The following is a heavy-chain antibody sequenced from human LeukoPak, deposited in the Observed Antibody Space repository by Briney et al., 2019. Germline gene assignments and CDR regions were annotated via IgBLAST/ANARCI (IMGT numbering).Heavy chain of an antibody. Sequence: PGGSLRLSCAASGFTFSTYTMNWLRQAPGKGLEWVSSISSSSTYIYYADSVKGRFTISRDNAKNSLYLQMSSLRAEDTAVYYCAKAGPGGGLIVKVYYFDYWGQGALVTVSS. CDR2: ISSSSTYI. CDR1: GFTFSTYT. J-gene: IGHJ4*02. V-gene: IGHV3-21*01. D-gene: IGHD3-16*02. CDR3: AKAGPGGGLIVKVYYFDY.